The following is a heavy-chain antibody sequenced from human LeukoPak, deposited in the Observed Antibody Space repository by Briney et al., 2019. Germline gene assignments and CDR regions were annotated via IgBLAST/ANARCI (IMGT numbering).Heavy chain of an antibody. V-gene: IGHV1-2*02. CDR3: ARGVLLGSEGRAYDI. Sequence: ASVKVSCKASGYTFTGYYMHWVRQAPGQGLEWMGWINPNSGGTNYAQKFQGRVTMTRDTSISTAYMELSGLTSDDTAVYYCARGVLLGSEGRAYDIWGQGTLLTVSS. CDR2: INPNSGGT. CDR1: GYTFTGYY. J-gene: IGHJ3*02. D-gene: IGHD2-15*01.